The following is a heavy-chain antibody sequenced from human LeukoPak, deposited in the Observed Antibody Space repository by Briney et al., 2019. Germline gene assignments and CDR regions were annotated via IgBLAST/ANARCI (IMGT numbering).Heavy chain of an antibody. Sequence: SETLSLTCTVSGGSISSYYWSWIRQPPGKGLEWIGYIYYSGSTNYNPSLKSRVTISVDTSKNQFSLKLSSVTAADTAVYYCARGVHGDYRWYFDLWGRGTLVTVSS. CDR3: ARGVHGDYRWYFDL. V-gene: IGHV4-59*01. D-gene: IGHD4-17*01. CDR2: IYYSGST. CDR1: GGSISSYY. J-gene: IGHJ2*01.